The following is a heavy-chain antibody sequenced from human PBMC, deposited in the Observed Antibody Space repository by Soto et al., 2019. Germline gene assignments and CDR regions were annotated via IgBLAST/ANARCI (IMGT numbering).Heavy chain of an antibody. CDR1: GGSISSDGYS. Sequence: SETLSLTCAVSGGSISSDGYSWSWIRQPPGKGLEWIGYIYHSGSTYYNPSLKSRVTISVDRSKNQFSLKLSSVTAADTAVYYCARYLAYDSSGYYYSGFINHPTDAFDIWGQGTMVTVSS. V-gene: IGHV4-30-2*01. J-gene: IGHJ3*02. D-gene: IGHD3-22*01. CDR2: IYHSGST. CDR3: ARYLAYDSSGYYYSGFINHPTDAFDI.